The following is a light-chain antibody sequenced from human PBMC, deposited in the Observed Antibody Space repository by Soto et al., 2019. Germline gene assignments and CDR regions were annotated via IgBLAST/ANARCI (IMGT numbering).Light chain of an antibody. CDR2: EAS. V-gene: IGLV2-14*01. Sequence: QSALTQPASVSGSPGQSITISCTGTSSDVGGYNYVSWYQQHPGKAPKLTIYEASNRPSGVSNRFSGSKSGNTASLTISGLQAEDEADYYCSSYTSSSIDYVFGTGTKLTVL. J-gene: IGLJ1*01. CDR3: SSYTSSSIDYV. CDR1: SSDVGGYNY.